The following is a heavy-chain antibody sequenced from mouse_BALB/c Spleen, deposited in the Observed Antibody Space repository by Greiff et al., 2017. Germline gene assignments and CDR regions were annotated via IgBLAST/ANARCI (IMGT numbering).Heavy chain of an antibody. Sequence: VQLVESGAELVRPGSSVKISCKASGYAFSSYWMNWVKQRPGQGLEWIGQIYPGDGDTNYNEKFKGKATLTADKSSSTAYMQLSSLTSEDSAVYFCARSKEAWFAYWGQGTLVTVSA. CDR2: IYPGDGDT. CDR3: ARSKEAWFAY. CDR1: GYAFSSYW. V-gene: IGHV1-80*01. J-gene: IGHJ3*01.